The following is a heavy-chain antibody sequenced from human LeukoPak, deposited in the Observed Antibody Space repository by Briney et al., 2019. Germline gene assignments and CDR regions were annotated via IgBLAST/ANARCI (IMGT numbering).Heavy chain of an antibody. CDR2: ISSSSSYI. CDR3: ARGGVATFDY. Sequence: GASVKVSCKASGYTFTSYDINWVRQAPGKGLEWVSSISSSSSYIYYADSVKGRFTISRDNAKNSLYLQMNSLRAEDTAVYYCARGGVATFDYWGQGTLVTVSS. V-gene: IGHV3-21*01. J-gene: IGHJ4*02. D-gene: IGHD5-12*01. CDR1: GYTFTSYD.